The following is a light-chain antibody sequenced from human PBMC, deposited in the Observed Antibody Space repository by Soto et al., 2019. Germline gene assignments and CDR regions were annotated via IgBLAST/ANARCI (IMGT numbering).Light chain of an antibody. CDR1: QSVTTY. CDR2: DAS. CDR3: QQRSNWPVT. Sequence: EIVLTQSPATLSLSPGERDTLSCRASQSVTTYFAWYQQKPGQAPRLLIYDASNRATGIPARFSGSGSVTDFTLTISSLEPEDFAVYYCQQRSNWPVTFGQGTRVEI. V-gene: IGKV3-11*01. J-gene: IGKJ1*01.